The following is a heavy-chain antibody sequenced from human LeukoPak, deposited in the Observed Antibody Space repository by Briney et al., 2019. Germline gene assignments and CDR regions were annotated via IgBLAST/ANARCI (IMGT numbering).Heavy chain of an antibody. D-gene: IGHD3-10*01. CDR2: FDPEDGET. V-gene: IGHV1-24*01. CDR3: ATVSDAVLWFGELPNYYYGTDV. J-gene: IGHJ6*02. Sequence: GASVKVSCKVSGYTLTESSMHWVRQAPGKGLEWMGGFDPEDGETIYAQKFQGRVTMTEDTSTDTAYMELSSLRSEDTAVYYCATVSDAVLWFGELPNYYYGTDVWGQGTTVTVSS. CDR1: GYTLTESS.